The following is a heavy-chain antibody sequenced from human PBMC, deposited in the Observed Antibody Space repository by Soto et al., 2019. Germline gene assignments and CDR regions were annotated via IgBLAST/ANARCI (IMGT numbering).Heavy chain of an antibody. Sequence: PGGSLRLSCAASGFTFSSYAMSWVRQAPGKGLEWVSAISGSGGSTYYADSVKGRFTISRGNSKNTLYLQMNSLRAEDTAVYYCAKDQDYDFWSGPPAYWGQGTLVTVSS. CDR2: ISGSGGST. CDR1: GFTFSSYA. J-gene: IGHJ4*02. V-gene: IGHV3-23*01. D-gene: IGHD3-3*01. CDR3: AKDQDYDFWSGPPAY.